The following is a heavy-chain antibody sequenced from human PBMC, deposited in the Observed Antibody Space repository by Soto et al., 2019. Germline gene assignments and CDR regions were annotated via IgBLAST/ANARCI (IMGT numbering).Heavy chain of an antibody. Sequence: QVKLVQSGAEEKKPGASVKVSCKASGYTFTSYAMHWVRQAPGQRLEWMGWINAGNGNTKYSQKFQGRVTITRDTPASTAYMKLSTLRSEDTAVYYFAGSIVVVPALAYWGQGTLVTVPS. CDR2: INAGNGNT. J-gene: IGHJ4*02. D-gene: IGHD2-21*01. CDR1: GYTFTSYA. CDR3: AGSIVVVPALAY. V-gene: IGHV1-3*05.